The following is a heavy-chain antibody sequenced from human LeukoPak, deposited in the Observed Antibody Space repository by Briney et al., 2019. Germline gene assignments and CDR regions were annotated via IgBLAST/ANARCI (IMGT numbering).Heavy chain of an antibody. V-gene: IGHV1-69*05. D-gene: IGHD4-23*01. CDR2: IIPIFGTA. J-gene: IGHJ6*03. CDR1: GGTFSSYA. CDR3: ARAMVVTPGYYYMDV. Sequence: ASVEVSCKASGGTFSSYAISWVRQAPGQGLEWMGGIIPIFGTANYAQKFQGRVTITTDESTSTAYMELSSLRSEDTAVYYCARAMVVTPGYYYMDVWGKGTTVTVSS.